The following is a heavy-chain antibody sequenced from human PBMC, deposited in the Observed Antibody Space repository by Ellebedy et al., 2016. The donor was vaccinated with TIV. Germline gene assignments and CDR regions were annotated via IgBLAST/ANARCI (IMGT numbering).Heavy chain of an antibody. CDR3: AGESFNDADLDLWGLFDI. CDR1: GFTINGNY. CDR2: ISVAGGT. J-gene: IGHJ3*02. D-gene: IGHD1-7*01. Sequence: GESLKISCVVSGFTINGNYMSWVRQAPGKGLEWVSVISVAGGTYYADSVKGRFTISRDNSRNTLFLQMNGLRAEDTAVYYCAGESFNDADLDLWGLFDIWGQGTTVTVSS. V-gene: IGHV3-66*01.